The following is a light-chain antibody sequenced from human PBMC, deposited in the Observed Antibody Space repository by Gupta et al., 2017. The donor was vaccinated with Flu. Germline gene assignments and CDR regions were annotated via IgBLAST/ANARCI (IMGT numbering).Light chain of an antibody. V-gene: IGLV3-1*01. CDR2: QDN. CDR1: KVGEKH. J-gene: IGLJ3*02. Sequence: YALTHPPPVSVSPPKTARIPSSGHKVGEKHVCWYQQKPGPSTVLVIDQDNMRPSEIPGRFSGSTSGHTATLTISGTQTMDEADYYCQSWDSRTVVFGGVTKLTVL. CDR3: QSWDSRTVV.